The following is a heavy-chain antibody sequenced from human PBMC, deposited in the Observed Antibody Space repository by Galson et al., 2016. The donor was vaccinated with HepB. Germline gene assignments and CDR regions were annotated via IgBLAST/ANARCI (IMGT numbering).Heavy chain of an antibody. D-gene: IGHD3-16*02. V-gene: IGHV4-34*01. Sequence: SETLSLTCAVYGGSFSGYYWSWIRHPPGKGLEWLGEINHIGSTNYNPSLKSRDTITVNTSKKQFSLKMTSVAAADTAVYYWAGVSYGGLGDLSFYFQHWGQGTLVTVSS. J-gene: IGHJ1*01. CDR1: GGSFSGYY. CDR2: INHIGST. CDR3: AGVSYGGLGDLSFYFQH.